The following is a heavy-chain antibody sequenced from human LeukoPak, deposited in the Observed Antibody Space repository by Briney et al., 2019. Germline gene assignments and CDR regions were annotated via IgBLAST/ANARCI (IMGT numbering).Heavy chain of an antibody. CDR3: AQELEKKGDSPYYYYMDV. D-gene: IGHD2-21*02. V-gene: IGHV4-61*02. CDR2: IYTSGST. J-gene: IGHJ6*03. Sequence: PSQTLSLTCTVSGGSISSGSYYWSWIRQPAGKGLEWIGRIYTSGSTNYNPSLKSRVTISVDTSKNQFSLKLSSVTAADTAVYYCAQELEKKGDSPYYYYMDVWGKGTTVTVSS. CDR1: GGSISSGSYY.